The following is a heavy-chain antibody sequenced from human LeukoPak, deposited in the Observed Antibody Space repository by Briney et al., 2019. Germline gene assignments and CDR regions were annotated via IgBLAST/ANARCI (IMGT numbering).Heavy chain of an antibody. CDR3: ARGRPGAAAGTGFDP. CDR1: GGTFSSYA. Sequence: GASVKVSCKASGGTFSSYAISWVRQAPGQGLEWMGRIIPILGIANYAQKFQGRVTITADKSTSTAYMELSSLRSEDTAVYYCARGRPGAAAGTGFDPWGQGTLVTVSS. J-gene: IGHJ5*02. V-gene: IGHV1-69*04. D-gene: IGHD6-13*01. CDR2: IIPILGIA.